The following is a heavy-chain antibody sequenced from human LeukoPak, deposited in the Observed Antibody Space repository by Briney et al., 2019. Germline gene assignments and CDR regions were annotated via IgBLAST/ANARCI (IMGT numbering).Heavy chain of an antibody. V-gene: IGHV4-39*07. D-gene: IGHD2-15*01. CDR2: IYYSGST. Sequence: SETLSLTCTVSGGSISDSGYHWGWIRQPPGKGLEWIGSIYYSGSTYYNPSLKSRVTISIDTSKNQFSLRLSSMTAADTAVYYCAREGIVVVVAANPNWFDPWGQGTLVTVSS. J-gene: IGHJ5*02. CDR3: AREGIVVVVAANPNWFDP. CDR1: GGSISDSGYH.